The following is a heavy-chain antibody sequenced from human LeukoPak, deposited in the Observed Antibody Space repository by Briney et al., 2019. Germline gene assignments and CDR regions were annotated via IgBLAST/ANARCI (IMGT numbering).Heavy chain of an antibody. D-gene: IGHD6-6*01. CDR2: IRYDGSNK. Sequence: GGSLRLSCAASGFTFSSYGMHWVRQAPGKGLEWVAFIRYDGSNKYYADSVKGRFTISRDNSKNTLYLQMNSLRAEDTAVYYCAKDPIPYIAARRGYFDYWGQGTLVTVSS. J-gene: IGHJ4*02. V-gene: IGHV3-30*02. CDR3: AKDPIPYIAARRGYFDY. CDR1: GFTFSSYG.